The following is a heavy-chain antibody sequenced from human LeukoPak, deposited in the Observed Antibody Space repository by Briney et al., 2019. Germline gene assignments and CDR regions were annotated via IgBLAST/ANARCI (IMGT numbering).Heavy chain of an antibody. CDR3: ARAQNYDILTGYPLSYNWFDP. CDR2: IYYSGST. V-gene: IGHV4-59*08. J-gene: IGHJ5*02. CDR1: GGSISSYY. Sequence: SETLSLTCTVSGGSISSYYWSWIRQPPGKGLEWIGYIYYSGSTNYNPSLKSRVTISVDTSKNQFSLKLSSVTAADTAVYYCARAQNYDILTGYPLSYNWFDPWGQGTLVTVSS. D-gene: IGHD3-9*01.